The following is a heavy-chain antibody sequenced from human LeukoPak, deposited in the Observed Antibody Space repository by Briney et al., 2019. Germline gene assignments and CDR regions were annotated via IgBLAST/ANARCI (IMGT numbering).Heavy chain of an antibody. CDR2: ISYSGTT. V-gene: IGHV4-59*01. CDR1: GGSISSYY. D-gene: IGHD5-12*01. J-gene: IGHJ4*02. CDR3: ARGDDYKSTLFDY. Sequence: SETLSLTCTVSGGSISSYYWNWIRQPPGKGLEWIGYISYSGTTNYNSSLKSRVTISVDTSKKQFSLKLTSATAADTAVYYCARGDDYKSTLFDYWGQGTLVTVSS.